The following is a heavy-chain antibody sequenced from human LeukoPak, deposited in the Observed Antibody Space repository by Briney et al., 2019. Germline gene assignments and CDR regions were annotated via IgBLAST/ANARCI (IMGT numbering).Heavy chain of an antibody. CDR1: GYTFTDYA. CDR3: ARDRIAVAATPAGYHYYGMDV. Sequence: ASVKVSCKASGYTFTDYAMNWVRQAPGQGLEWMGWINTNTGNPTYAQGLTGRFVFSLDTSVSTAYLQISSLKAEDTAVYYCARDRIAVAATPAGYHYYGMDVWGQGTTVTVSS. J-gene: IGHJ6*02. D-gene: IGHD6-19*01. V-gene: IGHV7-4-1*02. CDR2: INTNTGNP.